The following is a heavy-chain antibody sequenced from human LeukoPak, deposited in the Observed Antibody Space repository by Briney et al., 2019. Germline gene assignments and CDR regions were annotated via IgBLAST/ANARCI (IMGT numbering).Heavy chain of an antibody. CDR3: ARGLWLQKGREGGGPMDY. Sequence: QPGGSLRLSCAASGFTFSSYEMNWVRQAPGKGLEWVSYISSSGSTIYYADSVKGRFTISRDNAKNSLYLQMNSLRAEDTAVYYCARGLWLQKGREGGGPMDYWGQGTLVTVSS. J-gene: IGHJ4*02. CDR2: ISSSGSTI. CDR1: GFTFSSYE. D-gene: IGHD5-24*01. V-gene: IGHV3-48*03.